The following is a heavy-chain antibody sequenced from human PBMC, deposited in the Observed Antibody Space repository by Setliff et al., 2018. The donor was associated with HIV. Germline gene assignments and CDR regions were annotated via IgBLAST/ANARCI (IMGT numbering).Heavy chain of an antibody. J-gene: IGHJ6*02. D-gene: IGHD2-2*01. CDR3: ARDGEYQVLHYYYSGMDV. Sequence: SVKVSCKASGGIFSRFDISWVRQAPGQGLEWMGRIIPLSGTTNYAPRFQGRLTITADKSTSTAYMELSSLTSDDTAVYFCARDGEYQVLHYYYSGMDVWGQGTTVTVSS. CDR2: IIPLSGTT. CDR1: GGIFSRFD. V-gene: IGHV1-69*06.